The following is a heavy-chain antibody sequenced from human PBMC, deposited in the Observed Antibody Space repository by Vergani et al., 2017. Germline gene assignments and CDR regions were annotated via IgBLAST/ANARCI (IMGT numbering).Heavy chain of an antibody. J-gene: IGHJ4*02. Sequence: EVQLLESGGGLVQPGGSLRLSCAASGFTFSSYAMSWVRQAPGKGLEWVSTISGTGGNTYYADSVKGRFTISRDNSKNTLYLQMNSLRAEDTAVYYCAKDQVAARPSPLDYWGQGTLVTVSS. CDR1: GFTFSSYA. CDR3: AKDQVAARPSPLDY. V-gene: IGHV3-23*01. CDR2: ISGTGGNT. D-gene: IGHD6-6*01.